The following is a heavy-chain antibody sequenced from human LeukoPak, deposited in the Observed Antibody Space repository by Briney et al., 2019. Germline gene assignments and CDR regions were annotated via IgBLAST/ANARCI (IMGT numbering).Heavy chain of an antibody. CDR3: ARNGSLRYFDWLFEGDAFDI. V-gene: IGHV3-30*03. D-gene: IGHD3-9*01. CDR1: GFTFSSYG. CDR2: ISYDASYK. J-gene: IGHJ3*02. Sequence: QPGGSLRLSCAASGFTFSSYGMHWVRQAPGKGLEWVAVISYDASYKYYTDSVKGRFTVSRDNSKNTLYLQMNSLRAEDTAVYYCARNGSLRYFDWLFEGDAFDIWGQGTMVTVSS.